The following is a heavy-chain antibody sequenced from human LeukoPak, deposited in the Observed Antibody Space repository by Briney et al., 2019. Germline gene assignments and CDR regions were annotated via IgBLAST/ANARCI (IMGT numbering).Heavy chain of an antibody. CDR2: IKEDGSDK. Sequence: GGSLRLSCTASGFTFRNYWMSWVRQAPGKGLECVAHIKEDGSDKNYVDSVKGRFTISRDNAKSSLYLQMKSLRVEDTAVYYCVRGTRSNSFWGQGTTVTVSS. CDR3: VRGTRSNSF. D-gene: IGHD6-6*01. J-gene: IGHJ6*02. V-gene: IGHV3-7*01. CDR1: GFTFRNYW.